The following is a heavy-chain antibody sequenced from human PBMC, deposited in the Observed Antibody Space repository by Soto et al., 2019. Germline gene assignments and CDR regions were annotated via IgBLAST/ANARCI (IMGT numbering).Heavy chain of an antibody. V-gene: IGHV3-7*05. CDR1: GFTFSSYW. Sequence: GGSLRLSCAASGFTFSSYWMSWVRQAPGKGLEWVANIKQDGSEKYYVDSVKGRFTISRDNAKNSLYLQMNSLRAEDTAVYYCARDEGREHYDFWSGYYRGRFGYYYYGMDVWGQGTTVTVSS. CDR2: IKQDGSEK. J-gene: IGHJ6*02. CDR3: ARDEGREHYDFWSGYYRGRFGYYYYGMDV. D-gene: IGHD3-3*01.